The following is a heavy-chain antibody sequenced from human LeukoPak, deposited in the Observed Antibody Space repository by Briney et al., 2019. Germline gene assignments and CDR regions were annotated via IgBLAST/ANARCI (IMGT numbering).Heavy chain of an antibody. CDR2: ISYDGSNK. Sequence: GGSLRLSCAASGFTFSSYGMRWVRQAPGKGLEWVAVISYDGSNKYYADSVKGRFTISRDNSKNTLYLQMNSLRAEDTAAYYCAKLSTVVTSADYWGQGTLVTVSS. D-gene: IGHD4-23*01. V-gene: IGHV3-30*18. CDR1: GFTFSSYG. J-gene: IGHJ4*02. CDR3: AKLSTVVTSADY.